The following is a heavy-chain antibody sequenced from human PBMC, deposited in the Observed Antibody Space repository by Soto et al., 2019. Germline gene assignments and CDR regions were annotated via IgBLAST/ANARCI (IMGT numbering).Heavy chain of an antibody. CDR2: ISYDGSNK. CDR1: GFTFSSYG. CDR3: ATPLSYCSSTSCHPTNLLLDV. J-gene: IGHJ6*02. Sequence: QVQLVESGGGVVQPGRSLRLSCAASGFTFSSYGMHWVRQAPGKGLEWVAVISYDGSNKYYADSVKGRFTISRDNSKNTLYLQMNSLRSEDTAVYYCATPLSYCSSTSCHPTNLLLDVWGQGTTVTVSS. V-gene: IGHV3-30*03. D-gene: IGHD2-2*01.